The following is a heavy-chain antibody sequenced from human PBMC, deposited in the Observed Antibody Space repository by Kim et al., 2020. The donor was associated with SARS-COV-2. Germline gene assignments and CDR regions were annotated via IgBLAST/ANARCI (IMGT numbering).Heavy chain of an antibody. CDR1: GGSISSYY. D-gene: IGHD4-17*01. V-gene: IGHV4-59*01. Sequence: SETLSLTCTVSGGSISSYYWSWIRQPPGKGLEWIGYIYYSGSTNYNPSLKSRVTISVDTSKNQFSLKLSSVTAADTAVYYCARSYGDYENWFDPWGQGTLVTVSS. CDR2: IYYSGST. J-gene: IGHJ5*02. CDR3: ARSYGDYENWFDP.